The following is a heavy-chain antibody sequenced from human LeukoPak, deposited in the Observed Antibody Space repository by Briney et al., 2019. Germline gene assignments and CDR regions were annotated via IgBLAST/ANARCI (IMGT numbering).Heavy chain of an antibody. J-gene: IGHJ1*01. D-gene: IGHD6-19*01. CDR2: IYYRGST. CDR1: GGSISSSSDY. Sequence: KPSETLSLTCTVSGGSISSSSDYWGWIRQPPGKGLEWIGIIYYRGSTYYNPSRKRRVTISVDTSKNQFSLKLCSVTAADTAVYYCARHSILVISQWPGYFQHWGQGTLVTVSS. V-gene: IGHV4-39*01. CDR3: ARHSILVISQWPGYFQH.